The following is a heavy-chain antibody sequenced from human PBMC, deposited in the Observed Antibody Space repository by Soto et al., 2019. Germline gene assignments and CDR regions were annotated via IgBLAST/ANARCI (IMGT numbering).Heavy chain of an antibody. D-gene: IGHD1-26*01. CDR2: ISYDGSYK. CDR3: AKVKEVGAITLFDY. J-gene: IGHJ4*02. V-gene: IGHV3-30*18. Sequence: GGSLRLSCAASGFTFSSYSMNWVRQAPGKGLEWVAVISYDGSYKYYADSMKGRVTISRDNSKNTLYVQMNSLRAEDTAVYYCAKVKEVGAITLFDYWGQGTLVTVSS. CDR1: GFTFSSYS.